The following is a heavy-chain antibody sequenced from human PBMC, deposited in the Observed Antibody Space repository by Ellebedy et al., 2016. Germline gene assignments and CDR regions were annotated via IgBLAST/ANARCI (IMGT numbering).Heavy chain of an antibody. J-gene: IGHJ4*02. CDR3: ATQPHTGSWYAFDY. CDR1: GYNFTGYY. Sequence: ASVKVSCXASGYNFTGYYMHWVRQAPGQGLEWMGWINPNSGGTNYAQKFQGRVTMTRDTSISTAYMELSRLRSDDTAVYYCATQPHTGSWYAFDYWGQGTLVTVSS. D-gene: IGHD6-13*01. CDR2: INPNSGGT. V-gene: IGHV1-2*02.